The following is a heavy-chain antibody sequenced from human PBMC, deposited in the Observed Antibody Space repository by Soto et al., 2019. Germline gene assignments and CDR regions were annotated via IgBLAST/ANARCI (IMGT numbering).Heavy chain of an antibody. CDR2: IIPIFGTA. CDR1: GGTFSSYA. D-gene: IGHD3-3*01. CDR3: ARARGNDFWSGYFYYFDY. J-gene: IGHJ4*02. Sequence: QVQLVQSGAEVKKPGSSVKVSCKASGGTFSSYAISWVRQAPGQGLEWMGGIIPIFGTANYAQKFQGRVTITADESTSTAYMELSSLSSEDTAVYYCARARGNDFWSGYFYYFDYWGQGTLVTVSS. V-gene: IGHV1-69*01.